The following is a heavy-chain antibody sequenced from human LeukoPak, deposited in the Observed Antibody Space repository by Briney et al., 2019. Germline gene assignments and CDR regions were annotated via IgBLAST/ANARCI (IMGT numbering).Heavy chain of an antibody. CDR1: GFTFSSYA. CDR3: ARDGTFAYGSGNPVNWFDP. D-gene: IGHD3-10*01. V-gene: IGHV3-30*04. CDR2: ISYDGSNK. Sequence: GGSLRLSCAASGFTFSSYAMHWVRQAPGKGLEWVAVISYDGSNKYYADSVKGRFTISRDNSKNTLYLQMNSLRAEDTAVYYCARDGTFAYGSGNPVNWFDPWGQGTLVTVSS. J-gene: IGHJ5*02.